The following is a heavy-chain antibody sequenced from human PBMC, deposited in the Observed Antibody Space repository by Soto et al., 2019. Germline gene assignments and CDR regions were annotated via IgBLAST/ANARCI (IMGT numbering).Heavy chain of an antibody. V-gene: IGHV3-30*18. D-gene: IGHD6-13*01. Sequence: QVQLVESGGGVVQPGRSPRLSCAASGFTFSSYGMHWVRQAPGKGLEWVAVISYDGSNKYYADSVKGRFTISRDNSKNTLYLQMNSLRAEDTAVYYCAKDAGSSTDFDYWGQGTLVTVSS. CDR2: ISYDGSNK. CDR1: GFTFSSYG. J-gene: IGHJ4*02. CDR3: AKDAGSSTDFDY.